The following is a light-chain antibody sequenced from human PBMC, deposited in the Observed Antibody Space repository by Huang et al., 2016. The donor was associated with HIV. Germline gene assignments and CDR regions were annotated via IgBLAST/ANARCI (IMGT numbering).Light chain of an antibody. J-gene: IGKJ4*01. Sequence: EIVMTQSPATLSVSPGERATLSCRASQSVTSNLAWYQQMPGQAPRLLIHGASTRATGIPARFSGSGSGTEFTLTIGRLQSEDFTVYYCQQYNNWPPAFGGGTKVEIK. V-gene: IGKV3-15*01. CDR2: GAS. CDR3: QQYNNWPPA. CDR1: QSVTSN.